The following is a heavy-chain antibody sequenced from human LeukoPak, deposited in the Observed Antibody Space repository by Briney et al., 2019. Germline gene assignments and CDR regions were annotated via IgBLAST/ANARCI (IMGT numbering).Heavy chain of an antibody. J-gene: IGHJ4*02. CDR3: ARELLGYCSGGSCSGGY. Sequence: GGSLRLSCAASGFTFSSYSMNWVRQAPGKGLEWVSSISSSSSYIYYADSVKGRFTISRDNAKNSLYLQMNSLRAEDTAVYYCARELLGYCSGGSCSGGYWGQGTLVTVSS. D-gene: IGHD2-15*01. CDR1: GFTFSSYS. V-gene: IGHV3-21*01. CDR2: ISSSSSYI.